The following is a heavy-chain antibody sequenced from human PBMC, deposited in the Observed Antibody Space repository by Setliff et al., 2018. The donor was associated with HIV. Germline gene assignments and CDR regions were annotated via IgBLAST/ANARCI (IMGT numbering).Heavy chain of an antibody. Sequence: GESLRISCKGSGYGFYGWWIGWVRQMPGKGLEWMGIIYPDDSTTRYSPSFQGQVTMSADKSINTAYLQWGSLKASDTGIYFCARQTSRYITLSPPDYWGQGTLVTVSS. CDR1: GYGFYGWW. V-gene: IGHV5-51*01. J-gene: IGHJ4*02. D-gene: IGHD3-9*01. CDR3: ARQTSRYITLSPPDY. CDR2: IYPDDSTT.